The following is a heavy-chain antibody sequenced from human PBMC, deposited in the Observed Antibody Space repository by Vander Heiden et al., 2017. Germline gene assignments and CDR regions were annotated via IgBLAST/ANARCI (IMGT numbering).Heavy chain of an antibody. CDR1: GYTFTSYA. V-gene: IGHV7-4-1*02. CDR2: ITTNTGNP. CDR3: GAGGLGSFFDY. D-gene: IGHD2-15*01. J-gene: IGHJ4*02. Sequence: QVQLVQSGSELKKPGASVKVSCKAYGYTFTSYAMNWVRQAPGQGLEWMGWITTNTGNPTYAQGCTGRFVFSLDTSVSTAYLQISSLMAEDTAVYYCGAGGLGSFFDYWGQGTLVTVSS.